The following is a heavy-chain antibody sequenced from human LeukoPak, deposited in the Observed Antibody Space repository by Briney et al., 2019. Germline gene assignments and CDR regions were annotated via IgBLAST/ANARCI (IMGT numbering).Heavy chain of an antibody. V-gene: IGHV4-59*01. CDR1: GGSINNYY. CDR2: IYYSGST. D-gene: IGHD3-10*01. J-gene: IGHJ4*02. CDR3: ARVGSYTVPD. Sequence: SETLSLTCTVSGGSINNYYWSWIRQPPGKGLEWIGYIYYSGSTNYNPSLKSRVTISVDTSKNQFSLKLTSVTAADTAVYYCARVGSYTVPDWSQGTLVTVSS.